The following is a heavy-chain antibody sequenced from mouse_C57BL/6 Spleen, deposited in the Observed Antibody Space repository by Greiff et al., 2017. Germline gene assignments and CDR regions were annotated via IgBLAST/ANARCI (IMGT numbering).Heavy chain of an antibody. Sequence: EVHLVESGGGLVKPGGSLKLSCAASGFTFSSYAMSWVRQTPEKRLEWVATISDGGSYTYYPDNVKGRFTISRDNAKNNLYLQMSHLKSEDTAMYYCARALYYYGYFDYWGQGTTLTVSS. V-gene: IGHV5-4*01. CDR3: ARALYYYGYFDY. CDR1: GFTFSSYA. CDR2: ISDGGSYT. D-gene: IGHD1-1*01. J-gene: IGHJ2*01.